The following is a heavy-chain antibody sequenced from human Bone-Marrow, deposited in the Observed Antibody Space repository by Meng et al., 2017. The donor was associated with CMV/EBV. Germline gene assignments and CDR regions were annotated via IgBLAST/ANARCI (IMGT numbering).Heavy chain of an antibody. CDR1: GFTFSSYA. V-gene: IGHV3-30-3*01. D-gene: IGHD6-13*01. CDR3: ARVAAAGRLLSLHFDY. J-gene: IGHJ4*02. CDR2: ISYDGSNK. Sequence: GGSLRLSCAASGFTFSSYAMHWVRQAPGKGLEWVAVISYDGSNKYYADSVKGRFTISRDNSKNTLYLQMNSLRAEDTAVYYCARVAAAGRLLSLHFDYWGQGTRVTVSS.